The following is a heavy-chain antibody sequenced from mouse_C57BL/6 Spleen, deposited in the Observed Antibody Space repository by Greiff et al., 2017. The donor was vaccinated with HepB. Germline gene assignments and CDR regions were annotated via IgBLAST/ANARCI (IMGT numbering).Heavy chain of an antibody. CDR3: ARFLYGNYHAMDY. Sequence: QVHVKQPGAELVKPGASVKLSCKASGYTFTSYWITWVKQRPGQGLEWIGDIYPGSGSTNYNEKFKSKATLTVDTSSSTAYMQLSSLTSEDSAVYYCARFLYGNYHAMDYWGQGTSVTVAS. J-gene: IGHJ4*01. V-gene: IGHV1-55*01. CDR2: IYPGSGST. D-gene: IGHD2-1*01. CDR1: GYTFTSYW.